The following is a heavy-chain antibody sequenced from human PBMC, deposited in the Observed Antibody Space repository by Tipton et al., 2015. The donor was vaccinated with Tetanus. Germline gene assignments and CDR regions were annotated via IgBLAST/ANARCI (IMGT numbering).Heavy chain of an antibody. V-gene: IGHV4-59*01. Sequence: LRLSCTVSGGSISSYYWSWIRQPPGKGLEWIGNIYSSGSTYYNPSLKSRVTISVDTSRNQFSLRLKSVTPADTAMYYCARDHRLSASYAGWFDPWGQGTLVTVSS. CDR2: IYSSGST. J-gene: IGHJ5*02. D-gene: IGHD2-8*01. CDR1: GGSISSYY. CDR3: ARDHRLSASYAGWFDP.